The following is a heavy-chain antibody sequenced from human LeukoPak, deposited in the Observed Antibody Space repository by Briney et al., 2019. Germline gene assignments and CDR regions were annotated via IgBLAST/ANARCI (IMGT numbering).Heavy chain of an antibody. Sequence: PSETLSLTYTVSGGSISSSSYYWGWIRQPPGKGLEWIGSIDYSGSTYYNPPLKSRVTISVDTSKNQFSLKLSSVTAADTAVYYCARVGLGATGYSSGWGPYYFDYWGQGTLVTVSS. CDR2: IDYSGST. V-gene: IGHV4-39*07. D-gene: IGHD6-19*01. J-gene: IGHJ4*02. CDR1: GGSISSSSYY. CDR3: ARVGLGATGYSSGWGPYYFDY.